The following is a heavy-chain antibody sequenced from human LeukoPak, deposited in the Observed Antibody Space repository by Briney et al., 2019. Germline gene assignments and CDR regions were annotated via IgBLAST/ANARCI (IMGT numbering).Heavy chain of an antibody. Sequence: GGSLRLSCAASGFTFSSYAMHWVRQAPGKGLEWVAVISYDGSNKYYADSVKGRFTISRDNSKNTLYLQMNSLRAEDTAVYYCARASGAIRDRFDYWGQGTLVTVSS. V-gene: IGHV3-30-3*01. D-gene: IGHD5-24*01. CDR2: ISYDGSNK. CDR3: ARASGAIRDRFDY. J-gene: IGHJ4*02. CDR1: GFTFSSYA.